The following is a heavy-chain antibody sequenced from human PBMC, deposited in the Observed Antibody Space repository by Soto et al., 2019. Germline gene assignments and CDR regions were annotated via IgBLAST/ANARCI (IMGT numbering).Heavy chain of an antibody. D-gene: IGHD3-9*01. J-gene: IGHJ5*02. CDR2: TYYSSKWYN. V-gene: IGHV6-1*01. Sequence: LAQTLSLTCAISGDSVSSNSAAWNWIRQSPSRGLEWLGRTYYSSKWYNDYAVSVKSRITINPDTSKNQFSLQLNSVTPEDTAVYYCARDPLLRYFDWSPIWFDPWGQGTLVTSPQ. CDR1: GDSVSSNSAA. CDR3: ARDPLLRYFDWSPIWFDP.